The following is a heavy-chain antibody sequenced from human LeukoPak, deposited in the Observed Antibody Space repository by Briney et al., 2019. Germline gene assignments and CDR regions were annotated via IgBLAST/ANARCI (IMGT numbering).Heavy chain of an antibody. V-gene: IGHV3-74*01. D-gene: IGHD2-2*01. Sequence: GGSLRLSCAASGFTFSNYWMHWVRQVPGKGLVWVSRINTDSSITNYGDSVKGRSTISRDNAKNTLYLQMNSLRAEDTAVYYCTRDLGYCTSTRCYGGWFDPWGQGTLVTVSS. J-gene: IGHJ5*02. CDR3: TRDLGYCTSTRCYGGWFDP. CDR2: INTDSSIT. CDR1: GFTFSNYW.